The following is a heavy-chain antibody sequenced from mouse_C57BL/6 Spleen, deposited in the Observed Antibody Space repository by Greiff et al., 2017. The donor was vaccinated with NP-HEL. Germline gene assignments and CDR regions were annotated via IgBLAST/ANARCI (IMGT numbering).Heavy chain of an antibody. V-gene: IGHV7-1*01. CDR2: SRNKANDYTT. Sequence: EVNLVESGGGLVQSGRSLRLSCATSGFTFSDFYMEWVRQAPGKGLEWIAASRNKANDYTTEYSASVKGRFIVSRDTSQSILYLQMNALRAEDTAIYYCARDAGGSSFHFDYWGQGTTLTVSS. J-gene: IGHJ2*01. D-gene: IGHD1-1*01. CDR1: GFTFSDFY. CDR3: ARDAGGSSFHFDY.